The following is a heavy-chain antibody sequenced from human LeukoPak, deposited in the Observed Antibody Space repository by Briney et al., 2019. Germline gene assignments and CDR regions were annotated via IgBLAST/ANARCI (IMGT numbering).Heavy chain of an antibody. Sequence: GESLRLSCAASGFTFSSYVMNWVRQAPGKGLEWVSVISGGGGSTDYADSVKGRFTISRDNSKNTLFLQMNSLRAEDTAVYYCAKGGYCSSTSCYVGWFDPWGQGTLVTVSS. V-gene: IGHV3-23*01. D-gene: IGHD2-2*01. CDR1: GFTFSSYV. CDR3: AKGGYCSSTSCYVGWFDP. CDR2: ISGGGGST. J-gene: IGHJ5*02.